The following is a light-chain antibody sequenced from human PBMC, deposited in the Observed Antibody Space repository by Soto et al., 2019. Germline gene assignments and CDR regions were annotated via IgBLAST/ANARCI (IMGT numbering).Light chain of an antibody. Sequence: QSVLTQPASVSGSPGQSITISCTGTSSDVCGYNYVSWYQQHPGKAPKLIIYEFSNRPSGVSNRFSGSKSGNTASLTISGLQAEDEADYYCNSYTSKSTGVFGTGTKLTVL. J-gene: IGLJ1*01. CDR2: EFS. CDR3: NSYTSKSTGV. CDR1: SSDVCGYNY. V-gene: IGLV2-14*01.